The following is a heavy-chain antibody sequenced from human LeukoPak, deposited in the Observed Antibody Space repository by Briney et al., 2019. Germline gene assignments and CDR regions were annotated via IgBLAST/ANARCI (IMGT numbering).Heavy chain of an antibody. V-gene: IGHV1-18*01. J-gene: IGHJ4*02. D-gene: IGHD6-13*01. CDR2: ISAYNGNT. CDR1: GYTFTSYG. CDR3: ARDTSGYSRPQKRTFDY. Sequence: WASVNVSCKASGYTFTSYGISWVRQAPGQGLEWMGWISAYNGNTNYAQKLQGRVTMTTDTSTSTAYMELRSLRSDDTAVYYCARDTSGYSRPQKRTFDYWGQGTLVTVSS.